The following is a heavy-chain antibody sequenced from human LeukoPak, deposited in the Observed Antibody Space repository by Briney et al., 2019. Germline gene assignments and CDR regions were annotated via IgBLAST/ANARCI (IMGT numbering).Heavy chain of an antibody. CDR1: GYTFTGYY. J-gene: IGHJ3*02. CDR2: INPNSGGT. D-gene: IGHD2-21*01. CDR3: ASGRTYCGGDCLPSDVFDI. Sequence: ASVKVSCKASGYTFTGYYMHWVRQAPGQGLEWMGWINPNSGGTNYAQKFQGRVTMTRDTSISTAYMELSRLRSDDTAVYYCASGRTYCGGDCLPSDVFDIWGQGTMVTVSS. V-gene: IGHV1-2*02.